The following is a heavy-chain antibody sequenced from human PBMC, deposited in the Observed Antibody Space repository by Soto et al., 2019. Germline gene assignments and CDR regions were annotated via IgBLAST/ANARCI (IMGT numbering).Heavy chain of an antibody. D-gene: IGHD3-16*02. Sequence: PGGSLRLSCAASGFTFSDYYMSWIRQAPGKGLEWVSYISSSGSTIYYADSVKGRFTISRDNAKNSLYLQMNSLRAEDTAVYYCARASEYYDYVWGSYRYPSNDYWGQGTLVTVSS. CDR1: GFTFSDYY. CDR2: ISSSGSTI. J-gene: IGHJ4*02. V-gene: IGHV3-11*01. CDR3: ARASEYYDYVWGSYRYPSNDY.